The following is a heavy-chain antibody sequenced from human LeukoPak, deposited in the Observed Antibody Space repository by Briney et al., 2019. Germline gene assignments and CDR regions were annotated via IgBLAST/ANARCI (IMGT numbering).Heavy chain of an antibody. V-gene: IGHV4-59*01. Sequence: NPSETLSLTCTVSGGSISSYYWSWIRQPPGKGLEWIGSFFYSGSTNYNPSLKSRVTISVDTSKNPFSLKLSSVTAADTALYYCARGQDYYGSGSYGYYFDYWGQGTLVTVSS. CDR2: FFYSGST. J-gene: IGHJ4*02. CDR3: ARGQDYYGSGSYGYYFDY. D-gene: IGHD3-10*01. CDR1: GGSISSYY.